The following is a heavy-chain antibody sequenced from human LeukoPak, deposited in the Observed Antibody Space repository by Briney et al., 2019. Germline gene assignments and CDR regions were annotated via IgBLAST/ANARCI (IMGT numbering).Heavy chain of an antibody. Sequence: SETLSLTCAVSGVSINNYYWSWIRQPPGKGLEWFGNIYYTGSTTHNPSLKSRVTISVDTSKNQFSLSLSSVTAAGTAVYYCARDMGLVPASEYFQQWGQGTLVTVSS. CDR1: GVSINNYY. CDR3: ARDMGLVPASEYFQQ. CDR2: IYYTGST. J-gene: IGHJ1*01. D-gene: IGHD2-2*01. V-gene: IGHV4-59*01.